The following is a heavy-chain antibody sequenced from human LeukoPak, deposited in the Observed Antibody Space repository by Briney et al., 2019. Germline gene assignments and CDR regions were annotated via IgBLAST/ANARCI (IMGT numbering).Heavy chain of an antibody. CDR3: ARSAVAGTHHPIDY. CDR1: GYTFTGYY. CDR2: INPNSGGT. D-gene: IGHD6-19*01. J-gene: IGHJ4*02. Sequence: GASVKVSCKASGYTFTGYYLHWVRQAPGQGLECMGWINPNSGGTNYAQKFQGWVTMTRDTSISTAYMELSRLRSDDTAVYYCARSAVAGTHHPIDYWGQGTLVTVSS. V-gene: IGHV1-2*04.